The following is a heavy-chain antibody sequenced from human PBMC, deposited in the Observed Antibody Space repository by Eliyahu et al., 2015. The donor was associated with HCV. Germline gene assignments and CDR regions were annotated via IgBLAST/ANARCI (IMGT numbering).Heavy chain of an antibody. CDR2: IYHSGST. V-gene: IGHV4-38-2*02. Sequence: QVQLQESGPGLVKPSETLSLTCTVSGYSXXSGYYWGWIRQPPGKGLEWIATIYPINRIYHSGSTYYNPSLKSRVTVSVDTSKNQFSLKLSSVTAADTAVYYCARAEGRIGGGSDYWGQGILVTVSS. CDR1: GYSXXSGYY. CDR3: ARAEGRIGGGSDY. J-gene: IGHJ4*02. D-gene: IGHD1-26*01.